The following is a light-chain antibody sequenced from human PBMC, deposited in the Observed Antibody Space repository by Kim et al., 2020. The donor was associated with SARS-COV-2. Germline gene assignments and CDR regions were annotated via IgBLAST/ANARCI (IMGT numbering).Light chain of an antibody. V-gene: IGLV1-51*01. J-gene: IGLJ3*02. Sequence: QSVLTQPPSISAAPGQKVTISCSGSTSNIGDNYVSWYQQLPGTAPKLLIYDNYKRPSAIADRCSGSKSATSATLGITGLQTGDEADYYCGTWDDTLSAVVFGGGTKVTVL. CDR1: TSNIGDNY. CDR3: GTWDDTLSAVV. CDR2: DNY.